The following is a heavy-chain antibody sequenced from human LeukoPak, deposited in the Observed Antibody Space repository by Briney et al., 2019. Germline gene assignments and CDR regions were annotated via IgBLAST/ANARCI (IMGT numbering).Heavy chain of an antibody. CDR3: ARIPNSSGYYFTYYYYMDV. CDR2: IYHSGST. CDR1: GYSISSGYY. D-gene: IGHD3-22*01. V-gene: IGHV4-38-2*02. J-gene: IGHJ6*03. Sequence: SETLSLTCTVSGYSISSGYYWGWIRQPPGKGLEWIGSIYHSGSTFYNPSLKSRVTISVDTSKNQFSLKLSSVTAADTAVYYCARIPNSSGYYFTYYYYMDVWGKGTTVTISS.